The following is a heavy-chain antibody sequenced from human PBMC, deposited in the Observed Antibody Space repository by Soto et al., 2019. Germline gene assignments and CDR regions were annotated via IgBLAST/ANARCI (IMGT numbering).Heavy chain of an antibody. V-gene: IGHV3-30-3*01. D-gene: IGHD6-19*01. CDR3: ARGSTVAEIVY. CDR2: ISYDGSTK. J-gene: IGHJ4*02. Sequence: QVQLVESGGGVVQPGRSLRLSCAASGFTFSSYAMHWVRQAPGKGLEWVAVISYDGSTKYYADSVKGRFTRSRDNSKNTLYLQMNGLRAEDTAVYYCARGSTVAEIVYWGQGTLVTVSS. CDR1: GFTFSSYA.